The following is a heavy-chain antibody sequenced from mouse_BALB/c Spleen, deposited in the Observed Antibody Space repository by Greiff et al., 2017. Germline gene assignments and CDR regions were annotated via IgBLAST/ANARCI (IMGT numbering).Heavy chain of an antibody. Sequence: DVMLVESGGGLVQPGGSLKLSCAASGFTFSSYTMSWVRQTPEKRLEWVAYISNGGGSTYYPDTVKGRFTISRDNAKNTLYLQMSSLKSEDTAMYYCARHGDGYYVGWFAYWGQGTLVTVSA. CDR2: ISNGGGST. CDR3: ARHGDGYYVGWFAY. J-gene: IGHJ3*01. V-gene: IGHV5-12-2*01. CDR1: GFTFSSYT. D-gene: IGHD2-3*01.